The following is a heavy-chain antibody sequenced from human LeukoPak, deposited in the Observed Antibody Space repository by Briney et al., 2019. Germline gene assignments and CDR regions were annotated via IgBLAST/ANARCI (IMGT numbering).Heavy chain of an antibody. D-gene: IGHD3-22*01. CDR3: AKDQVVDYYDSSGYQYYFEY. J-gene: IGHJ4*02. V-gene: IGHV3-30*02. Sequence: GGSLRLSCAASGFTFSSYSMHWVRQAPGKGLEWVAFIRYDGSKKYYADSVKGRFTISRDNSKNTLYLQMNSLRAEDTAVYYCAKDQVVDYYDSSGYQYYFEYWGQGTLVTVSS. CDR1: GFTFSSYS. CDR2: IRYDGSKK.